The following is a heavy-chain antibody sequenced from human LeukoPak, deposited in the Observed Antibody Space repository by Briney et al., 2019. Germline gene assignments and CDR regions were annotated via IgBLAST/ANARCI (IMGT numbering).Heavy chain of an antibody. D-gene: IGHD1-26*01. CDR1: GFTFSSYA. V-gene: IGHV3-9*01. Sequence: SLRLSCAASGFTFSSYAMHWVRQAPGKGLEWVSGISWNSGSIGYADSVKGRFTISRDNAKNSLYLQMNSLRAEDTALYYCAKDIRGYSGSFDHFDYWGQGTLVTVSS. CDR2: ISWNSGSI. J-gene: IGHJ4*02. CDR3: AKDIRGYSGSFDHFDY.